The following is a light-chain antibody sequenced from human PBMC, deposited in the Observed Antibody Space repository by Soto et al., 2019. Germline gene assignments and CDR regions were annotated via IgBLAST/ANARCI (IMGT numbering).Light chain of an antibody. Sequence: DIPMTQSPSSLSASVGDRVTMTCRARQPISIYLNWYQQKPGRAPKILIYAASRLRSGVPSRFSADGSGTEFTLTISSLQPEDFATYYCLQSSSTPPFTFGPGTKVDLK. CDR2: AAS. J-gene: IGKJ3*01. CDR3: LQSSSTPPFT. V-gene: IGKV1-39*01. CDR1: QPISIY.